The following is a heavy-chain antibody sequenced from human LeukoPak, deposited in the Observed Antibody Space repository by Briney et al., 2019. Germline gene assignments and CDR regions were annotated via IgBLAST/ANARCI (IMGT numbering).Heavy chain of an antibody. J-gene: IGHJ6*03. V-gene: IGHV1-69*05. Sequence: SVKVSCKASGGTLSSYAISWVRQAPGQGLEWMGGIIPIFGTANYAQKFQGRVTITTDESTSTAYMELSSLRSEDAAVYYCAVAATPGGFYYYMDVWGKGTTVTVSS. D-gene: IGHD2-15*01. CDR3: AVAATPGGFYYYMDV. CDR1: GGTLSSYA. CDR2: IIPIFGTA.